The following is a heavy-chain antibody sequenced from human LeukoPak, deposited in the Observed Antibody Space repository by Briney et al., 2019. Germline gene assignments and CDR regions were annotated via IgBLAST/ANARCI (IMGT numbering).Heavy chain of an antibody. CDR3: AREGGLSYYYDSSGYVRAFDY. D-gene: IGHD3-22*01. CDR2: TRNKANSYTT. J-gene: IGHJ4*02. Sequence: GGSLRLSCAASGFTFSDHYMDWVRQAPGKGLEWVGRTRNKANSYTTEYAASVKGRFTISRDDSKNSLYLQMNSLKTEDTAVYYWAREGGLSYYYDSSGYVRAFDYWGQGTLVTVSS. V-gene: IGHV3-72*01. CDR1: GFTFSDHY.